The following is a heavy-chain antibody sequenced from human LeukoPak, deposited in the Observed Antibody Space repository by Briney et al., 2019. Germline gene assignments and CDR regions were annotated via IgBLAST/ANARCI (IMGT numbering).Heavy chain of an antibody. Sequence: PSETLSLTCTVSGGSISSFYWSWIRQPPGKGLEYIGYIYSSGSTNYNPSLKSRVTISLDTSKNQFSLKLNSVTATDTAVYFCAREDTAMAYFDYWGQGTLVTVSS. CDR2: IYSSGST. J-gene: IGHJ4*02. CDR1: GGSISSFY. D-gene: IGHD5-18*01. CDR3: AREDTAMAYFDY. V-gene: IGHV4-59*01.